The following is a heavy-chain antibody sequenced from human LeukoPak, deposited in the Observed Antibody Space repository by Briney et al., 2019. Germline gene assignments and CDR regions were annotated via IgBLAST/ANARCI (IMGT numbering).Heavy chain of an antibody. Sequence: ASVKVSCKASGYTFTSYAMHWVRQASGQRLEWMGWINAGNGNTKYSQEFQGRVTITRDTSASTAYMELSSLRSEDMAVYYCARGRSGIAAAGNRAWFDPWGQGTLVTVSS. CDR3: ARGRSGIAAAGNRAWFDP. J-gene: IGHJ5*02. D-gene: IGHD6-13*01. V-gene: IGHV1-3*03. CDR2: INAGNGNT. CDR1: GYTFTSYA.